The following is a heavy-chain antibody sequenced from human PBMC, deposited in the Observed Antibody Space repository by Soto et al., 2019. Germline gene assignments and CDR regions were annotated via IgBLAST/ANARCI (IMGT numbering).Heavy chain of an antibody. V-gene: IGHV1-3*01. J-gene: IGHJ4*02. CDR3: ARGSDMGRY. D-gene: IGHD6-19*01. CDR2: INAGTGNT. Sequence: QVQLVQSGAEVKKPGASVKVSCKASGYTFTSYAMHWVRQAPGQRLEWMGWINAGTGNTKYSQKFQGRVTITRDTSASTAYMELSSLRSEDTAVYYCARGSDMGRYWGQGTLVTVSS. CDR1: GYTFTSYA.